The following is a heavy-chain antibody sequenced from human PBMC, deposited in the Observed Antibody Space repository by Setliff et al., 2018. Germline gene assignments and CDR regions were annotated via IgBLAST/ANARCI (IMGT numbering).Heavy chain of an antibody. V-gene: IGHV1-18*01. CDR1: GYTFTNYD. J-gene: IGHJ5*02. CDR2: ISGYDGSS. Sequence: GASVKVSCKASGYTFTNYDINWVRQATGQGLEWIGWISGYDGSSNHVQKLQGRVIMTTDTSTNTAYMELRSLTSDDTAVYYCARDRSRGPNYFDPWGQGTQVTVSS. D-gene: IGHD1-7*01. CDR3: ARDRSRGPNYFDP.